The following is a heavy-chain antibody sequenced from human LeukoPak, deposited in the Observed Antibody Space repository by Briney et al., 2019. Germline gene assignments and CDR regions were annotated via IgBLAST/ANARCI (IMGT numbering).Heavy chain of an antibody. D-gene: IGHD2-2*01. V-gene: IGHV3-21*06. J-gene: IGHJ4*02. CDR1: GFTFSSYS. Sequence: GGSLRLSCAASGFTFSSYSMNWLRQAPGKGLEWVSSISSRGTYIYYADSVKGRFTISRDDADNSLFLQMKSLRAEDTAVYYCARVPDTSWTSLDYFDYWGQGTLVTVSS. CDR2: ISSRGTYI. CDR3: ARVPDTSWTSLDYFDY.